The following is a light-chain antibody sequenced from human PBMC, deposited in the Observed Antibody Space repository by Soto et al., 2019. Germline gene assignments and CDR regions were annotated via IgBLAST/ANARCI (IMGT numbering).Light chain of an antibody. CDR3: QQGNSFPLT. V-gene: IGKV1-12*01. CDR2: AAI. Sequence: DIQMTQSPSSVSASIGDRVTITCRASQDIDSWLAWFQQKPGEAPRLLIYAAISLHSGVPSRFSGAGSGTDFPLTISSLQPEDFATYFCQQGNSFPLTSGGGTRVETK. CDR1: QDIDSW. J-gene: IGKJ4*01.